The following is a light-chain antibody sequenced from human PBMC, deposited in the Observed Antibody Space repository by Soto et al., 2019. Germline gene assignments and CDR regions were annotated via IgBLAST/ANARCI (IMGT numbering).Light chain of an antibody. Sequence: DVQMTQSPSSLSASLGDRVTITCRASQSISSYFNWYQQKPGKAPKLLIYAASSLQSGVPTRFSGSGSDTDFHLTISSLRPQYFATYYCQQVCSSPRTLVPGTRPQIK. CDR2: AAS. J-gene: IGKJ5*01. CDR1: QSISSY. CDR3: QQVCSSPRT. V-gene: IGKV1-39*01.